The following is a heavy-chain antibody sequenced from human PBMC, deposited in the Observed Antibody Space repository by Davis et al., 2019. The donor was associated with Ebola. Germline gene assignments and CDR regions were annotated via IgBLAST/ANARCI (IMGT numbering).Heavy chain of an antibody. CDR2: IRSKANSYAT. CDR1: GFTFSGSA. Sequence: GESLKISCAAPGFTFSGSAMHWVRQASGKGLEWVGRIRSKANSYATAYAASVKGRFTISRDDSKNTAYLQMNSLKTEDTAVYYCTSGYSSSHQGFNDYWGQGTLVTVSS. D-gene: IGHD6-13*01. J-gene: IGHJ4*02. CDR3: TSGYSSSHQGFNDY. V-gene: IGHV3-73*01.